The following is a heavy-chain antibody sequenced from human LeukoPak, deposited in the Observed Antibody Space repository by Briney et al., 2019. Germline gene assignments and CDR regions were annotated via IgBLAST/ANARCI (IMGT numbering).Heavy chain of an antibody. CDR3: ASHYYDILTGYTPRFDY. J-gene: IGHJ4*02. CDR2: IYYSGST. D-gene: IGHD3-9*01. Sequence: SETLSLTCPVSGGSISSGGYYWSWIRQHPGKGLEWIGYIYYSGSTYYNPSLKSRVTISVDTSKNQFSLKLSSVTAADTAVYYCASHYYDILTGYTPRFDYWGQGTLVTVSS. V-gene: IGHV4-31*03. CDR1: GGSISSGGYY.